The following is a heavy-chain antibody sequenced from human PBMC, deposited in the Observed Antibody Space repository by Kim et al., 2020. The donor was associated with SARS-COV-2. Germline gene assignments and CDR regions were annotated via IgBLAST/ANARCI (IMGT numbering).Heavy chain of an antibody. D-gene: IGHD5-12*01. V-gene: IGHV1-18*01. Sequence: AQKLQGRVTMTTDTSTSTAYMELRSLRSDDTAVYYCAREGGYSGYDSFDYWGQGTLVTVSS. J-gene: IGHJ4*02. CDR3: AREGGYSGYDSFDY.